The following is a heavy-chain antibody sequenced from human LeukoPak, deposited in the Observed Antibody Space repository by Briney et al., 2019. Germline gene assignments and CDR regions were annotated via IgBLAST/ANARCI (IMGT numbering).Heavy chain of an antibody. Sequence: GSLRLSCAASGSTFSSYAMHWVRQAPGKGLEWVAVISYDGSNKYYADSVKGRFTISRDNSKNTLYLQMNSLRAEDTAVYYCARPRTGWLQLPPEYWGQGTLVTVSS. CDR2: ISYDGSNK. J-gene: IGHJ4*02. CDR3: ARPRTGWLQLPPEY. V-gene: IGHV3-30*01. D-gene: IGHD5-24*01. CDR1: GSTFSSYA.